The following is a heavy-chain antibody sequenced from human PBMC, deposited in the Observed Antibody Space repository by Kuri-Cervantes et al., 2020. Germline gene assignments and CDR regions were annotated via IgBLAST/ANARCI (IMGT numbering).Heavy chain of an antibody. V-gene: IGHV4-39*07. CDR2: INHSGST. D-gene: IGHD1-20*01. CDR1: GGSISSSSYY. Sequence: SETLSLTCTVSGGSISSSSYYWGWIRQPPGKGLEWIGEINHSGSTNYNPSLKSRVTISVDTSKTQFSLKLSSVTAADTAVYYCARGPRDNSRRAVDMRIDYWGQGTLVTVSS. CDR3: ARGPRDNSRRAVDMRIDY. J-gene: IGHJ4*02.